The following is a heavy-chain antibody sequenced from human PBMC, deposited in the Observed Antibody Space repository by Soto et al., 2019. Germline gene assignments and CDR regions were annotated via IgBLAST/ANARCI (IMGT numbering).Heavy chain of an antibody. J-gene: IGHJ5*02. D-gene: IGHD1-1*01. CDR2: ISTDGSST. CDR3: ARHPLDYR. V-gene: IGHV3-74*01. Sequence: PGGSLRLSCAASGFTFSANWMHWVRQAPGKGLVWVSRISTDGSSTRYADSVKGRFTISRDNAKKTLYLQMNSLRAEDTAVYYCARHPLDYRWGQGALVTVSS. CDR1: GFTFSANW.